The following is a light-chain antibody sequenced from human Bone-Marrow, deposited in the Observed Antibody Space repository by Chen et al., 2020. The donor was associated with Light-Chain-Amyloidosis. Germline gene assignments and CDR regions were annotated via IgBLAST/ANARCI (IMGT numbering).Light chain of an antibody. Sequence: QSAPTQPSSVSGSSGQSLTLSCSGTSSDVGGDNHVSWYQQHPDKAPKLMIYEVTNRPSWVPDRFSGSKSDNTASLTISGLQTEDEADYFCGSYTITNTLVFGSGTRVTVL. V-gene: IGLV2-14*01. CDR3: GSYTITNTLV. CDR1: SSDVGGDNH. J-gene: IGLJ1*01. CDR2: EVT.